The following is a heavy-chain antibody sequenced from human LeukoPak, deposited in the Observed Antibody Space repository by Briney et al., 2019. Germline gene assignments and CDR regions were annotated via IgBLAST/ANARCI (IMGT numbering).Heavy chain of an antibody. CDR1: GGSISSSSYY. Sequence: SETLSLTCTVSGGSISSSSYYWGWIRQPPGKGLEWIGSIYYSGSTYYNPSLKSRVTISVDTSKNQFSLKLSSVTAADTAVYYCARVPYYDFWSGYYFDYWGQGTLVTVSS. CDR2: IYYSGST. V-gene: IGHV4-39*07. J-gene: IGHJ4*02. CDR3: ARVPYYDFWSGYYFDY. D-gene: IGHD3-3*01.